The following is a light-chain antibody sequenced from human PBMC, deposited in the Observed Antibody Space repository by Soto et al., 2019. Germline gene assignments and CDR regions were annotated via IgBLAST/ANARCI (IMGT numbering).Light chain of an antibody. V-gene: IGKV3-20*01. CDR2: DAY. CDR3: QQYCSSPIT. CDR1: QSVSSSC. J-gene: IGKJ5*01. Sequence: EIVLTQSPGTLSLSPGERATLSCRASQSVSSSCLGWYQQKPGQAPRLLIYDAYSRVTGSPDRFSGSGSGTDFTLTISRLEPDDFAVYYCQQYCSSPITFGQGTRLEIK.